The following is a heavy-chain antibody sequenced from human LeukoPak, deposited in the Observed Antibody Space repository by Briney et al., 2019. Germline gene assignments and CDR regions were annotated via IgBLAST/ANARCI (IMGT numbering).Heavy chain of an antibody. V-gene: IGHV5-51*01. CDR1: GYSFTSYW. CDR3: ARHIPYYYGSGSYSYYYYYMDV. Sequence: GESLKISCKGSGYSFTSYWIGWVRQMPGKGLEWMGIIYHGDSDTRYSPSFQGQVTISADKSISTAYLQWSSLKASDTAMYYCARHIPYYYGSGSYSYYYYYMDVWGKGTTVTVSS. D-gene: IGHD3-10*01. J-gene: IGHJ6*03. CDR2: IYHGDSDT.